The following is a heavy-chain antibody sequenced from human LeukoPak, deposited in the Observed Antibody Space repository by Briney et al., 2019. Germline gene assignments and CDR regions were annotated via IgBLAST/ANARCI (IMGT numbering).Heavy chain of an antibody. CDR2: IYYSGST. D-gene: IGHD6-13*01. Sequence: SETLSLTCTVSGGSISSYYWSWIRQPPGKGLEWIGYIYYSGSTNYNPSLKSRVTISVDTSKNQFSLKLSSVTAADTAVYYCAREYRVYDAFDIWGQGTMVTVSS. V-gene: IGHV4-59*01. CDR1: GGSISSYY. J-gene: IGHJ3*02. CDR3: AREYRVYDAFDI.